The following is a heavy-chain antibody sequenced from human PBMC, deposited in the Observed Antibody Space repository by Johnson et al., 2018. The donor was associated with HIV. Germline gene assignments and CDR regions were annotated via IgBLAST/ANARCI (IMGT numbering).Heavy chain of an antibody. J-gene: IGHJ3*02. V-gene: IGHV3-48*02. D-gene: IGHD4-23*01. CDR3: ARCSTVVTPHDI. Sequence: VQLVESGGGLGQPGGSLRLSCAASGFTFSNYCMHWLRQAPGKGLEWVSFIRCAGSTIYYADSVNGRFTISRDNSKTSLYLQMNSLRDEATDVYYCARCSTVVTPHDIWGQGTMVTVSS. CDR1: GFTFSNYC. CDR2: IRCAGSTI.